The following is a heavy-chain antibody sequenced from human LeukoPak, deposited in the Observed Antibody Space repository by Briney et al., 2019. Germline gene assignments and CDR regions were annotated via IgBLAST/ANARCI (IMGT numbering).Heavy chain of an antibody. CDR1: GGSFSGYY. CDR2: INHCGST. J-gene: IGHJ6*02. CDR3: ARGTLSYYYGMDV. Sequence: SETLSLTCAVYGGSFSGYYWSWIRQPPGKGLEWIGEINHCGSTNYNPSLKSRVTISVDTSKNQFSLKLSSVTAADTAVYYCARGTLSYYYGMDVWGQGTTVTVSS. D-gene: IGHD2/OR15-2a*01. V-gene: IGHV4-34*01.